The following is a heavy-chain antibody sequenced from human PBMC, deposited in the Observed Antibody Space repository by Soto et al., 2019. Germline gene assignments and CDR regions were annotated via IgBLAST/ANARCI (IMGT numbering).Heavy chain of an antibody. CDR1: GGSIRGYY. J-gene: IGHJ4*02. CDR3: ARDGRYCSGGNCYPPPYYFDY. Sequence: QVQLQESGPGLVKPSETLSLTCTVSGGSIRGYYWSWIRKPPGKGLEWIGDISNSGSTHYNPSLKSRVTRSIDTSKNQFPLGLSSVTAADTAVYYCARDGRYCSGGNCYPPPYYFDYWGQGTLVTVSS. CDR2: ISNSGST. V-gene: IGHV4-59*01. D-gene: IGHD2-15*01.